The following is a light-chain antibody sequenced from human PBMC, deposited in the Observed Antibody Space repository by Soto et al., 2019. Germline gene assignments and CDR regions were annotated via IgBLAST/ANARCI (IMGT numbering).Light chain of an antibody. J-gene: IGKJ2*01. V-gene: IGKV1-5*01. CDR2: DAS. Sequence: DIQMTQFPSTLSATVRDRVTITCRASQSISSWLAWYQQKPGKAPKLLIYDASSLESGVPSRFSGSGSGTEFTLTISSLQPDDFATYYCQQYNSYSPYTFGQGTKLEIK. CDR3: QQYNSYSPYT. CDR1: QSISSW.